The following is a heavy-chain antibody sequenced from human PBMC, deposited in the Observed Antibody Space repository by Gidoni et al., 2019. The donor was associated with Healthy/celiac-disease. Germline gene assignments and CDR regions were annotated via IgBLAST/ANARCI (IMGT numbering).Heavy chain of an antibody. J-gene: IGHJ4*02. CDR2: IYPGDSDT. CDR3: ARRMWAAAVPEGFDY. V-gene: IGHV5-51*03. D-gene: IGHD6-13*01. Sequence: EVQLVQSGAEVKKPGESLKISCKVSGYSFTSYWIGWVRQMPGKGLEWMGIIYPGDSDTRYSPSFQGQVTISADKSISTAYLQWSSLKASDTAMYYCARRMWAAAVPEGFDYWGQGTLVTVSS. CDR1: GYSFTSYW.